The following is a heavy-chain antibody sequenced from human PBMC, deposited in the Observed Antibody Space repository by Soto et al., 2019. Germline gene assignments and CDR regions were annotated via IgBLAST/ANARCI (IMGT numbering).Heavy chain of an antibody. J-gene: IGHJ4*02. CDR1: GFTFSSYG. D-gene: IGHD6-19*01. CDR2: ISYDGSNK. V-gene: IGHV3-30*18. Sequence: GGSLRLSCAASGFTFSSYGMHWVRQAPGKGLEWVAVISYDGSNKYYADSVKGPFTISRDNSKNTLYLQMNSLRAEDTAVYYCAKVVSVAGQTIDYWGQGTLVTVSS. CDR3: AKVVSVAGQTIDY.